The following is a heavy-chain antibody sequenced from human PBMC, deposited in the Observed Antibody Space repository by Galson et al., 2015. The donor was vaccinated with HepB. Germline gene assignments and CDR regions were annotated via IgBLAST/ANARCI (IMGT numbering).Heavy chain of an antibody. CDR3: ARHTPISSSATEIYYYYGMDV. CDR1: GRTFSSYA. CDR2: IIPIFGIA. V-gene: IGHV1-69*13. D-gene: IGHD6-6*01. Sequence: SVKVSCKASGRTFSSYAISWVRQAPGQGLEWMGGIIPIFGIANYAQKFQGRVTITADESTSTAYMELSSLRSEDTAVYYCARHTPISSSATEIYYYYGMDVWGQGTTVTVSS. J-gene: IGHJ6*02.